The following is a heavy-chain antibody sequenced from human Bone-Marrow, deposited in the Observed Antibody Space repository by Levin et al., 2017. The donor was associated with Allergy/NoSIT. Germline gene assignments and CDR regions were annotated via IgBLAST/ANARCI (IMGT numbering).Heavy chain of an antibody. D-gene: IGHD2-15*01. CDR3: ARVPACSTSRCYGFDY. CDR2: IYYSGST. CDR1: GGSISPYY. Sequence: SQTLSLTCDVSGGSISPYYWTWIRQPPEKGLEWIGFIYYSGSTSYNPSLKSRVTFSVDTSRNQISLRLNSVTAADTAVYYCARVPACSTSRCYGFDYWGQGILVTVSS. V-gene: IGHV4-59*01. J-gene: IGHJ4*02.